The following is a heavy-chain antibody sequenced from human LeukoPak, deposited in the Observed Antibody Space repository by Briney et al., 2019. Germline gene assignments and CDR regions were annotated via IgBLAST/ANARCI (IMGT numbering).Heavy chain of an antibody. D-gene: IGHD3-22*01. Sequence: ASVKVSCKASGYTFTSYYMHWVRQAPGQGLEWMGWINPNSGGTNYAQKFQGRVTMTRDTSISTAYMELSRLRSDDTAVYYCARQSGYHDAFDIWGQGTMVTVSS. V-gene: IGHV1-2*02. CDR3: ARQSGYHDAFDI. J-gene: IGHJ3*02. CDR2: INPNSGGT. CDR1: GYTFTSYY.